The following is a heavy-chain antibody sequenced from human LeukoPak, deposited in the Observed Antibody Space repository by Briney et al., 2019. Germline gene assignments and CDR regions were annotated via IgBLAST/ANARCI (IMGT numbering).Heavy chain of an antibody. D-gene: IGHD4-17*01. V-gene: IGHV1-69*13. Sequence: SVKVSCKASGGTFSSYAISWVRQAPGQGLDWMGGIIPIFGTANYAQKFQGRVTITADESTSTAYMELSSLRSEDTAVYYCARMSEVTTPLYYYYYYMDVWGKGTTVTISS. J-gene: IGHJ6*03. CDR2: IIPIFGTA. CDR3: ARMSEVTTPLYYYYYYMDV. CDR1: GGTFSSYA.